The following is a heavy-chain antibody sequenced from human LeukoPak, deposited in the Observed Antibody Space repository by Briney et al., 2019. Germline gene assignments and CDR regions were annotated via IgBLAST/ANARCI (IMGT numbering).Heavy chain of an antibody. J-gene: IGHJ5*02. D-gene: IGHD3-10*01. V-gene: IGHV7-4-1*02. Sequence: ASVKVSCKTSGYIFTSYALNWVRQAPGQGLEWMGWINTNTEHPTHAQGFTGRFVFSLDTSVRTAFLQINSLQTEDTAVYYCAKGGVPFYYGSGSYCPAWGQGTLVTVSS. CDR1: GYIFTSYA. CDR2: INTNTEHP. CDR3: AKGGVPFYYGSGSYCPA.